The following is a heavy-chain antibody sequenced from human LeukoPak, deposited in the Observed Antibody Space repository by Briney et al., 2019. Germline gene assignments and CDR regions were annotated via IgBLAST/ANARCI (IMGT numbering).Heavy chain of an antibody. V-gene: IGHV4-59*12. J-gene: IGHJ3*02. Sequence: SETLSLTCTVSGGSISSYHWSWIRQPPGKGLEWIGYIYYSGSTNYNPSLKSRVTISVDTSKNQFSLKLSSVTAADTAVYYCARDPGGGYLTSGDAFDIWGQGTMVTVSS. CDR2: IYYSGST. D-gene: IGHD5-12*01. CDR3: ARDPGGGYLTSGDAFDI. CDR1: GGSISSYH.